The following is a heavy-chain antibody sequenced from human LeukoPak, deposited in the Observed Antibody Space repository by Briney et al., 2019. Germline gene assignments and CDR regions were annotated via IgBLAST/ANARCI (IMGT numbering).Heavy chain of an antibody. D-gene: IGHD5-12*01. Sequence: GGSLRLSCAASGFTFSSYSMNWVRQAPGKGLEFVSSISSSSNYIYYADSVKGRFTISRDNAKNSLYLQMNSLSAEDTAVYYCVRDISGYSGNPGHCGQGTLVTVSS. CDR3: VRDISGYSGNPGH. J-gene: IGHJ4*02. CDR2: ISSSSNYI. CDR1: GFTFSSYS. V-gene: IGHV3-21*01.